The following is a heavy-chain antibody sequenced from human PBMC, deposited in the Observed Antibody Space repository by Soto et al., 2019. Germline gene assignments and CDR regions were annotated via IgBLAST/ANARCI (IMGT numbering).Heavy chain of an antibody. CDR1: GGAISSGGYS. D-gene: IGHD3-22*01. CDR2: IYYSWST. CDR3: ARYYYDSEFDY. J-gene: IGHJ4*02. Sequence: SETRSLPGTVSGGAISSGGYSWSWIRQHPGKGLEWIGYIYYSWSTYYNPSLTSRVTKSVDTSKNQFSLKLSCVPSADTAVYYCARYYYDSEFDYWGQGTLVTVSS. V-gene: IGHV4-31*03.